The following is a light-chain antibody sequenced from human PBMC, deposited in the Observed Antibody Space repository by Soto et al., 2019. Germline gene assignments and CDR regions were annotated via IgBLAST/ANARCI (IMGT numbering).Light chain of an antibody. CDR1: ETVSTY. V-gene: IGKV1-39*01. CDR2: GAS. J-gene: IGKJ1*01. Sequence: DIQMTQSPYSLSASVGDRVTIACRASETVSTYVNWYQQKPGRAPKLLIYGASNLQSGVPSRFSGSGSATDFTLTITSLQPEDFATYYCLQYNSYPRTFGQGTKVEIK. CDR3: LQYNSYPRT.